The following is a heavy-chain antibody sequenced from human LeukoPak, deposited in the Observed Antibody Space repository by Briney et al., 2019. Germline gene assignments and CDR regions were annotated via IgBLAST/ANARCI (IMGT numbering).Heavy chain of an antibody. D-gene: IGHD2-15*01. CDR3: ARGYCSGGSCYGWFDP. Sequence: SETLSLTCAVYGGSFSGYYWSWIRQPPGKGLEWIGEINHSGSTNYNPSLKSRVTISVDTSKNQFSLKLSSVTAADTAVYYCARGYCSGGSCYGWFDPRGQGTLVTVSS. J-gene: IGHJ5*02. V-gene: IGHV4-34*01. CDR1: GGSFSGYY. CDR2: INHSGST.